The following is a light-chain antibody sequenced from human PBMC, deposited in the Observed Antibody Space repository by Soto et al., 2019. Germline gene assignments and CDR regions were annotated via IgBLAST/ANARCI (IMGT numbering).Light chain of an antibody. V-gene: IGKV1-5*01. CDR2: DAS. CDR1: QNINRR. CDR3: QQYNNYPWT. Sequence: DIQMTHSPSTLSASVGDRVTITCRASQNINRRLAWYQQKPGKAPNLLIYDASSLESGVPARFSGGGSGTEFTLTISSLQPDDFSTFYCQQYNNYPWTLGQGTKVDIK. J-gene: IGKJ1*01.